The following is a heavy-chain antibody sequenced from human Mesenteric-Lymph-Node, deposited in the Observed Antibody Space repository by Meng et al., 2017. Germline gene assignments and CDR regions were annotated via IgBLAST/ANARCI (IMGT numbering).Heavy chain of an antibody. V-gene: IGHV4-38-2*02. J-gene: IGHJ5*02. CDR2: IYHSGST. CDR1: GGSITSDY. CDR3: ARDGRWSNWFDP. Sequence: SETLSLTCIVSGGSITSDYWGWIRQPPGKGLEWIGSIYHSGSTYYNPSLKSRVTISVDTSKNQFSLRLSSVTATDTAVYCCARDGRWSNWFDPWGQGTLVTVSS. D-gene: IGHD2-8*01.